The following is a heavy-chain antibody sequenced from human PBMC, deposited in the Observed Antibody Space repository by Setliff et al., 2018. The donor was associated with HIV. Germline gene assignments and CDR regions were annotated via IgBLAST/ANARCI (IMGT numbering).Heavy chain of an antibody. D-gene: IGHD6-19*01. CDR3: ARWVYNSAWSLDY. Sequence: NPGGSLRLSCVASGFTFSRYWMSWVRQAPGKGLEWIGEINHSGSTNYNPSLKSRVTISVDTSKNQFSLKLSSVTAADTAVYYCARWVYNSAWSLDYWGQGTLVTVSS. CDR2: INHSGST. V-gene: IGHV4-34*01. CDR1: GFTFSRYW. J-gene: IGHJ4*02.